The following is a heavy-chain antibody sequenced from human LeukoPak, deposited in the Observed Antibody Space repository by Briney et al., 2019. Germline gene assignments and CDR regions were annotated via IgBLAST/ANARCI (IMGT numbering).Heavy chain of an antibody. CDR2: INHSGST. J-gene: IGHJ4*02. CDR3: ARGYGSGSPIDY. CDR1: GDTFSGYY. V-gene: IGHV4-34*01. D-gene: IGHD1-26*01. Sequence: SETLSLTCAVSGDTFSGYYWSWVRQPPGKGLEWIGEINHSGSTNYNPSLKSRVTISVDTSKNQFSLKLSSVTAADTAVYYCARGYGSGSPIDYWGQGTLVTVSS.